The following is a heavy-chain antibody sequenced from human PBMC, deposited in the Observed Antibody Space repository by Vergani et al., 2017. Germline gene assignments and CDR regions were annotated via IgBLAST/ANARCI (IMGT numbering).Heavy chain of an antibody. D-gene: IGHD5-24*01. Sequence: QVQLVESGGGVVQPGRSLRLSCAASGFTFSSYGMHWVRQAPGKGLEWVAVISYDGSNKYYADSVKGRFTISRDNSKNTIYLQMNSLRADDTAVYYCAKDPLGRWLQFGYFDYWGQGTLVTVSS. CDR2: ISYDGSNK. V-gene: IGHV3-30*18. J-gene: IGHJ4*02. CDR3: AKDPLGRWLQFGYFDY. CDR1: GFTFSSYG.